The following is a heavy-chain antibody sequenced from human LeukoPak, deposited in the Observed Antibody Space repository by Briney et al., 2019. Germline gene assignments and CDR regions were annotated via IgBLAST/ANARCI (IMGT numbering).Heavy chain of an antibody. Sequence: PSETLPLTCTVSGGSVTRGAYSWTWIRQPVGKGLEWIGEINHSGSTNYNPSLKSRVTISVDTSKNQFSLKLSSVTAADTAVYYCARGGHALRGSYASYWGQGTLVTVSS. V-gene: IGHV4-61*10. CDR1: GGSVTRGAYS. CDR2: INHSGST. D-gene: IGHD1-26*01. J-gene: IGHJ4*02. CDR3: ARGGHALRGSYASY.